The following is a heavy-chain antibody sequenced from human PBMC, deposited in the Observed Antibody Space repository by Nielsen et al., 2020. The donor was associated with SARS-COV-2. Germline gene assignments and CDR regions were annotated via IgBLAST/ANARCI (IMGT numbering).Heavy chain of an antibody. CDR1: GFTFSSYS. D-gene: IGHD2-21*02. CDR2: ISSSSSTI. V-gene: IGHV3-48*04. CDR3: ARHRGTAIFMADY. Sequence: GESLKISCAASGFTFSSYSMNWVRQAPGKGLEWVSYISSSSSTIYYADSVKGRFTISRDNAKNSLYLQMNSLRAEDTAVYYCARHRGTAIFMADYWGQGTLVTVSS. J-gene: IGHJ4*02.